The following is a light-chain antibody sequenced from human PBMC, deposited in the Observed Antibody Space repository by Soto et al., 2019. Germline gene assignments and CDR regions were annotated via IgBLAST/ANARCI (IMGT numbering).Light chain of an antibody. CDR3: GTWDDSLSAGV. Sequence: QSVLTQPPSVSAAPGQKVTISCSGSRSNIGNYVSWYQQLPGTAPKLLIYDNDQRLSGIPDRFSASKSGTSATLDITGLQTGDEADYYCGTWDDSLSAGVFGGGTKLTVL. J-gene: IGLJ3*02. CDR2: DND. V-gene: IGLV1-51*01. CDR1: RSNIGNY.